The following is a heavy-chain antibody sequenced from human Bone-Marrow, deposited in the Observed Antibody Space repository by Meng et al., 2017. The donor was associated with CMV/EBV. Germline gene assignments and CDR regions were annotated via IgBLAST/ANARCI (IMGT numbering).Heavy chain of an antibody. Sequence: GSLRLSCAVSGSSVSRGYYWAWIRQPPGKRLEWIGSIADSRNTYYTPSLQSRLTISVDTSKNQFSLRLTSVTAADTAVYYCAREVGAPYFDMWGQGQMVNVSS. CDR3: AREVGAPYFDM. CDR1: GSSVSRGYY. V-gene: IGHV4-38-2*02. CDR2: IADSRNT. J-gene: IGHJ3*02. D-gene: IGHD1-26*01.